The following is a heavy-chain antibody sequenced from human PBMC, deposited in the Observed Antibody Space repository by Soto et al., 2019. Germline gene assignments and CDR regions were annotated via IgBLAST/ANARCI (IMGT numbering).Heavy chain of an antibody. CDR1: GYTLTELS. V-gene: IGHV1-24*01. J-gene: IGHJ4*02. D-gene: IGHD3-22*01. CDR2: FDPEDGET. Sequence: ASVKVSCKVSGYTLTELSMHWVRQAPGKGLEWMGGFDPEDGETIYAQKFQGRVTMTEDTSTDTAYMELSSLRSEDTAVYYCATATWYYYDSSGSDRPFDYWGQGTLVTVSS. CDR3: ATATWYYYDSSGSDRPFDY.